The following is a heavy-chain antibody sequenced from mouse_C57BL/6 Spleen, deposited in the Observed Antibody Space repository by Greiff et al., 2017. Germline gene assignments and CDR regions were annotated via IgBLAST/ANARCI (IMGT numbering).Heavy chain of an antibody. Sequence: VQLQQPGAELVKPGASVKMSCKASGYTFTSYWITWVKQRPGQGLEWIGDIYPGSGSTNYNEKFKSKATLTVDTSSSTAYMQLSSLTSEDSAVYYCARWGPYYGSSYWYFDVWGTGTTVTVSS. D-gene: IGHD1-1*01. CDR2: IYPGSGST. V-gene: IGHV1-55*01. CDR1: GYTFTSYW. J-gene: IGHJ1*03. CDR3: ARWGPYYGSSYWYFDV.